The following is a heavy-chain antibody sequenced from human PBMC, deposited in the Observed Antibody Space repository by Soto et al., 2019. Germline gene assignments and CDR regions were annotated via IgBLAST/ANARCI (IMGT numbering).Heavy chain of an antibody. CDR2: IYDNGTT. D-gene: IGHD3-10*01. CDR1: GLTVSNAY. CDR3: VRPLPSGRNYGLDV. Sequence: LRLSCAASGLTVSNAYMAWVRQAPGMGLEWVSVIYDNGTTYYADSVKGRFTISRDTSTNTLSLQMDSLRAEDTAVYYCVRPLPSGRNYGLDVWGQGTTVTVPS. V-gene: IGHV3-53*01. J-gene: IGHJ6*02.